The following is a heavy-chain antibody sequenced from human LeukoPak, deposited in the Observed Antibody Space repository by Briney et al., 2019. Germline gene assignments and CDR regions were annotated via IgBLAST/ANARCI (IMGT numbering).Heavy chain of an antibody. Sequence: GGSLRLSCAASGFTFSSYAMSWVRQAPGKGLEWVSAISGSGGSTYYADSVKGRFTISRDNSKNTLYLQMNSLRAEDTAVYYCARDLYSSSSFGGLGYWGQGTLVTVSS. CDR2: ISGSGGST. CDR1: GFTFSSYA. V-gene: IGHV3-23*01. D-gene: IGHD6-6*01. CDR3: ARDLYSSSSFGGLGY. J-gene: IGHJ4*02.